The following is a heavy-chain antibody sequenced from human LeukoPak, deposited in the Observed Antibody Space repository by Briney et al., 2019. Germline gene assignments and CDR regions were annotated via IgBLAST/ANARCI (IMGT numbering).Heavy chain of an antibody. CDR3: GRGAGGSYYLDY. V-gene: IGHV3-7*01. Sequence: GGSLRLSCAASGFPFNTYWMTWVRQAPGRGLEWVANIKEDGSEKFYVDSVKGRFTISRDNAKNTLYLQMNSLRAEDTAVYYCGRGAGGSYYLDYWGQGALVTVSS. CDR2: IKEDGSEK. CDR1: GFPFNTYW. J-gene: IGHJ4*02. D-gene: IGHD1-26*01.